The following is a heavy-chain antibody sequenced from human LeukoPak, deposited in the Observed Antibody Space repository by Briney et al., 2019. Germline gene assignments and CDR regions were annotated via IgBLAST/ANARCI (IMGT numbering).Heavy chain of an antibody. Sequence: GGSLRLSCAASGFTFSSYGMHWVRQAPGKGLEWVAFIPYDGSNKYYTDSVKGRFTISRDNSRNTVYLQVNSLRAEDTAVYYCARGPSGYHNTGGQGTLVTVSS. CDR2: IPYDGSNK. V-gene: IGHV3-30*03. J-gene: IGHJ4*02. CDR3: ARGPSGYHNT. D-gene: IGHD5-12*01. CDR1: GFTFSSYG.